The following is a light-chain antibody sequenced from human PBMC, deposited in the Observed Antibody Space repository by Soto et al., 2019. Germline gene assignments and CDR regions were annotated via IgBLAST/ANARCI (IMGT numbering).Light chain of an antibody. V-gene: IGKV3-15*01. Sequence: EIVMTQSPATLSVSPGERATLSCRASQSVSSNLAWYQQKPGQAPRLLIYGASTRATGIPARFSGSGSGTEFTLTISILQSEDFAVYCCQQYNNWLYTFGQGTKLEIK. CDR2: GAS. CDR3: QQYNNWLYT. J-gene: IGKJ2*01. CDR1: QSVSSN.